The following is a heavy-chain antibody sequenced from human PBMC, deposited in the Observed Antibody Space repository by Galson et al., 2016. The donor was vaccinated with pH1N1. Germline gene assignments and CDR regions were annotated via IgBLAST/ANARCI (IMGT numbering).Heavy chain of an antibody. CDR1: GFTFDYFY. CDR3: ARNWNYFDL. J-gene: IGHJ4*02. D-gene: IGHD1-1*01. Sequence: SLRLSCAASGFTFDYFYMSWIRQAPGKGLEWISFISTAGITTHYADSVKGRFTISRDSANNSLYLEMTSLRPEDTAIYYCARNWNYFDLWGQGVLVTVSS. V-gene: IGHV3-11*01. CDR2: ISTAGITT.